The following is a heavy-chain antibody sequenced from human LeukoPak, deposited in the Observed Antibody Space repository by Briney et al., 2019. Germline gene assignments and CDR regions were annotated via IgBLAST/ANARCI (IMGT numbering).Heavy chain of an antibody. CDR1: GFTFSSYA. Sequence: GGSLRLSCAASGFTFSSYAMSWVRQAPGKGLEWVSAISGSGGSTYYADSVKGRFTISRDNSKNTLCLQMNSLRAEDTAVYYCAKDWEWLGGHFDYWGQGTLVTVSS. J-gene: IGHJ4*02. CDR2: ISGSGGST. D-gene: IGHD6-19*01. CDR3: AKDWEWLGGHFDY. V-gene: IGHV3-23*01.